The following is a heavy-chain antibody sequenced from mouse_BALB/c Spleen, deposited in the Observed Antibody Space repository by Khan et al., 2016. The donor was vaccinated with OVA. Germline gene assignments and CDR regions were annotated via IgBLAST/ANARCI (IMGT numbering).Heavy chain of an antibody. CDR3: ARDRGGFDSYYFDY. CDR1: GISITTGNYR. Sequence: EVELVESGPGLVKPSQTVSLTCTVTGISITTGNYRWSWIRHFPGNKLEWIGYLYYSGTTTYNPSLTSRTTITRDTSKNRFFLEMNSLTTEDTATYYCARDRGGFDSYYFDYWGQGTALTVSS. V-gene: IGHV3-5*02. CDR2: LYYSGTT. J-gene: IGHJ2*01. D-gene: IGHD2-2*01.